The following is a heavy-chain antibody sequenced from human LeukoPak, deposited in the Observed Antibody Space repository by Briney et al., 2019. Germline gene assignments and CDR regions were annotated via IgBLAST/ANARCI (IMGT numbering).Heavy chain of an antibody. J-gene: IGHJ4*02. CDR3: ARDKEWFGELED. CDR2: ISSSGST. D-gene: IGHD3-10*01. Sequence: SQTLSLTCTVSGDSISSGDYYWSWIRQPAGKGLEWIGRISSSGSTNYNPSLKSRVTISVDTSKNQFSLKLSSVTAADTAVYYCARDKEWFGELEDWGQGTLVTVSS. CDR1: GDSISSGDYY. V-gene: IGHV4-61*02.